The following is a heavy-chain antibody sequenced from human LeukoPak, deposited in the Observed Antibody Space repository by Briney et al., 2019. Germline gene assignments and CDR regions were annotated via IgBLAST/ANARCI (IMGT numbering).Heavy chain of an antibody. Sequence: GRSLRLSCAASGFTFSSYGMHWVRQAPGKGLEWVAVIWYDGSNKYYADSVKGRFTISRDNSKNTLYLQMNSLRAEDTAVYYYARALSGSYLGYYYGMDVWGQGTTVTVSS. CDR2: IWYDGSNK. CDR1: GFTFSSYG. V-gene: IGHV3-33*01. D-gene: IGHD1-26*01. CDR3: ARALSGSYLGYYYGMDV. J-gene: IGHJ6*02.